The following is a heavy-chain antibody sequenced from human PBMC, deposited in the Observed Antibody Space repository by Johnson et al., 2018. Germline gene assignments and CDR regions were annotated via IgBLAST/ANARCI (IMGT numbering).Heavy chain of an antibody. J-gene: IGHJ6*04. CDR1: VFRFDAYV. CDR3: AKLPTTYGDYVGHYARDV. D-gene: IGHD4-17*01. Sequence: VQLVQSGGGLVQPGRSLRLSCAASVFRFDAYVLHWVRQAPGKGLEWVSTINWIRGLISYAASVKGRFTISRDNANNSLYLQMNSLIPEDTALYFCAKLPTTYGDYVGHYARDVWGKGTTVTVS. V-gene: IGHV3-9*01. CDR2: INWIRGLI.